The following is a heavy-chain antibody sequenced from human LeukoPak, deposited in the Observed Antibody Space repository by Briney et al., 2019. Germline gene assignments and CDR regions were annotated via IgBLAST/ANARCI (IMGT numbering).Heavy chain of an antibody. J-gene: IGHJ5*02. CDR1: GGSMTGYY. V-gene: IGHV4-59*08. CDR2: VHSSGGT. CDR3: TKLSDCGDDCYDRPHWFDP. Sequence: PSETLSPTCTVSGGSMTGYYWAWIRQPPGKRLEWIGYVHSSGGTKYNPSLKSRVTVSIDMSRNQFSLNVRSVTAADTATYYCTKLSDCGDDCYDRPHWFDPWGQGRLVTVSS. D-gene: IGHD2-21*02.